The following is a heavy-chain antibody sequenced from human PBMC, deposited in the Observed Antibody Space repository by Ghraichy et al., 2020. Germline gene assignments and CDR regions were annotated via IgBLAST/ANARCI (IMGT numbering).Heavy chain of an antibody. J-gene: IGHJ6*02. V-gene: IGHV1-2*04. CDR2: INPNSGGT. Sequence: ASVKVSCKASGYTFTGYYMHWVRQAPGQGLEWMGWINPNSGGTNYAQKFQGWVTMTRDTSISTAYMELSRLRSDDTAVYYCARSGGTTPFYYYYGMDVWGQGTTVTVSS. CDR1: GYTFTGYY. CDR3: ARSGGTTPFYYYYGMDV. D-gene: IGHD1-7*01.